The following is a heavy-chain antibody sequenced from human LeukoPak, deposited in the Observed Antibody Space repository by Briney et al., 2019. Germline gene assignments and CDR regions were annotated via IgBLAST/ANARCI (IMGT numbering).Heavy chain of an antibody. V-gene: IGHV3-9*03. Sequence: GRSLRLSCAASGFTFDDYAMHWVRQAPGKGLEWVSGISWNSGKIAYADSVKDRFTISRDNAKSSLYLQMNSLRAEDMALYYCAKDIGDYRAFDMWGQGTMVTVSS. CDR1: GFTFDDYA. J-gene: IGHJ3*02. CDR2: ISWNSGKI. D-gene: IGHD2-21*02. CDR3: AKDIGDYRAFDM.